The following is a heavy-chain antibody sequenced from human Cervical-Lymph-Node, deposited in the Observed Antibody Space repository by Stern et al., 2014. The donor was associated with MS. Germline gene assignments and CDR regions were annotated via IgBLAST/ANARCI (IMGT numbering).Heavy chain of an antibody. CDR2: INGKGVRA. V-gene: IGHV3-20*01. CDR3: ARVRKSDYGASYFDF. Sequence: EVHLVESGGGVVRPGGSLRLSCAASGFNFDDHAMTWVRQAPGKGLAWVSGINGKGVRAGPAVSVKVRFTISRDNAKNSLYLQVDSLRAEDTAVYRCARVRKSDYGASYFDFWGQGTLVTVSS. J-gene: IGHJ4*02. CDR1: GFNFDDHA. D-gene: IGHD4-17*01.